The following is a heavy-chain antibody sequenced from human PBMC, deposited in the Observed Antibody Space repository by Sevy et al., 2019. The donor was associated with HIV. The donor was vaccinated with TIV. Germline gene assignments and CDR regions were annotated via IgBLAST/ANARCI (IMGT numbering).Heavy chain of an antibody. D-gene: IGHD2-2*02. CDR3: ARVVLPAAINYYGMDV. J-gene: IGHJ6*02. V-gene: IGHV3-30*04. CDR2: ISYDGSNK. Sequence: GGYLRLSCAASGFTFSSYAMHWVRQAPGKGLEWVAVISYDGSNKYYADSVKGRFTISRDNSKNRLYLQMNSLRAEDTAVYYCARVVLPAAINYYGMDVWGQGTTVTVSS. CDR1: GFTFSSYA.